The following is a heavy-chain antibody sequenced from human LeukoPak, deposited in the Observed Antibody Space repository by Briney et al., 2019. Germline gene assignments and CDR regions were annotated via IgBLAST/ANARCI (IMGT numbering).Heavy chain of an antibody. Sequence: GESLKISCKGSGYSFATYWVAWVRQMPGKGLECMGIIYPGDSDTRYSPSFQGQVTISADKSITTAYLQWSSLRASDTAMYYCARTPIIAAAGSYYFDYWGQGTLVTVSS. CDR1: GYSFATYW. CDR2: IYPGDSDT. V-gene: IGHV5-51*01. CDR3: ARTPIIAAAGSYYFDY. J-gene: IGHJ4*02. D-gene: IGHD6-13*01.